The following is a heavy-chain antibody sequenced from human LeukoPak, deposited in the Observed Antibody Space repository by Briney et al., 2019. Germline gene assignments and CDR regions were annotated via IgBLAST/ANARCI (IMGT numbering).Heavy chain of an antibody. CDR3: ARDDTYLGAYYYYGMDV. CDR2: ISSSSSYI. V-gene: IGHV3-21*01. D-gene: IGHD3-10*01. J-gene: IGHJ6*02. CDR1: GFTFSSYS. Sequence: PGGSLRLSCAASGFTFSSYSMNWVRQAPGKGLEWVSSISSSSSYIYYADSVKGRFTISRDNAKNSLYLQMNSLRAEDTAVYYCARDDTYLGAYYYYGMDVWGQGTTVTVSS.